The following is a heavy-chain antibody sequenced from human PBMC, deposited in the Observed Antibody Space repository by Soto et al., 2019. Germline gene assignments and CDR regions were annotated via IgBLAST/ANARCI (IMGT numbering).Heavy chain of an antibody. V-gene: IGHV1-18*04. D-gene: IGHD3-16*01. CDR3: TSRTLGVFEY. CDR1: GYSLTSYG. J-gene: IGHJ4*02. Sequence: ASVKVSCKASGYSLTSYGISWVRLVPGQGLEWMAWITTSNGNRNFARKFQDRVSLTADISTSTVYMELRSLTSDDTAVYYCTSRTLGVFEYWGQGKLVPVSS. CDR2: ITTSNGNR.